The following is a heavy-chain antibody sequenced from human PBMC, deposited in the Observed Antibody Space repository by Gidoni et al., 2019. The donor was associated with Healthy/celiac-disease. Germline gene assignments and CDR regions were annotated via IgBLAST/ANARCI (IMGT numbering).Heavy chain of an antibody. CDR2: IYPGGSDT. V-gene: IGHV5-51*01. J-gene: IGHJ6*02. CDR1: GYSFTSYW. D-gene: IGHD1-26*01. CDR3: ARQGATTVYYYYGMDV. Sequence: EVQLVQSGAEVKKPGESLKISCKGSGYSFTSYWIVWVRQMPGKGLEWMGIIYPGGSDTRYSPSFQGQVTISADKAISTAYLQWSSLKASDTAMYYCARQGATTVYYYYGMDVWGQGTTVTVSS.